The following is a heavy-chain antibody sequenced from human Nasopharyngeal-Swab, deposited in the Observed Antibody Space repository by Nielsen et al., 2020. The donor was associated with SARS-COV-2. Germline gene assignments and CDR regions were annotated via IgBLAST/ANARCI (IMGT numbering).Heavy chain of an antibody. CDR3: AKDRDSGDDSEEYYHYYGMDV. CDR1: GFTFSNFA. Sequence: ESLKISCAASGFTFSNFAMSWVRQAPGKGLEWVSVISGDSDTTYYADSVRGRFTISRDNSKNTLNLQMNNLRAEDTAIYYCAKDRDSGDDSEEYYHYYGMDVWGKGAPVTVSS. J-gene: IGHJ6*04. CDR2: ISGDSDTT. D-gene: IGHD5-12*01. V-gene: IGHV3-23*01.